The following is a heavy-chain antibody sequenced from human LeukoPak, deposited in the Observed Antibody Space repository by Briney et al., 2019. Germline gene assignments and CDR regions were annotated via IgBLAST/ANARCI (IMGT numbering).Heavy chain of an antibody. CDR3: AEDGSYSNYYFDY. J-gene: IGHJ4*02. Sequence: PSETLSLTCSVSGGSISNYYWNWIRQPAGKGLEWIGRIHTSGSTNYNPSLKGRVTMSLDTSRQQFSLKLTSVTAADTAVYYCAEDGSYSNYYFDYWGQGTLVTVSS. CDR1: GGSISNYY. CDR2: IHTSGST. D-gene: IGHD4-11*01. V-gene: IGHV4-4*07.